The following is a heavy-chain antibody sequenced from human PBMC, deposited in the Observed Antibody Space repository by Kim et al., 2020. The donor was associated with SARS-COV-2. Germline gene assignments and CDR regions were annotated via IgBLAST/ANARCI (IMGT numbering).Heavy chain of an antibody. J-gene: IGHJ3*02. D-gene: IGHD3-22*01. Sequence: GGSLRLSCAASGFTFSSYAMSWVRQAPGKGLEWVSAISGSGGSTYYADSVKGRFTISRDNSKNTLYLQMNSLRAEDTAVYYCAKDPITMIVVAKGDAFDIWGQGTMVTVSS. CDR3: AKDPITMIVVAKGDAFDI. CDR1: GFTFSSYA. V-gene: IGHV3-23*01. CDR2: ISGSGGST.